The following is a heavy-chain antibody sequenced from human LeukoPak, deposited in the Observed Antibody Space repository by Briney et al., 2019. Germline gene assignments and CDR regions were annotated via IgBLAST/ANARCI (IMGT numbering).Heavy chain of an antibody. CDR1: GFTFSGSA. CDR3: TSDYDFWSGYYGY. J-gene: IGHJ4*02. D-gene: IGHD3-3*01. CDR2: IRSKANSYAT. V-gene: IGHV3-73*01. Sequence: GGSLKLSCAASGFTFSGSAMHWVRQASGKGLEWVGRIRSKANSYATAYAASVKGRFTISRDDSKNTAYLQMNSLKTEDTAVYYCTSDYDFWSGYYGYWGQGTLVTVSS.